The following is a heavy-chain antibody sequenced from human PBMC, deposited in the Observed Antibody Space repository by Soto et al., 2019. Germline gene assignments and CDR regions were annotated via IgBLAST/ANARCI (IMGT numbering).Heavy chain of an antibody. Sequence: ASVKVSCKASGYTFTSYGISWVRQAPGQGLEWMGWISAYNGNTNYAQKLQGRVTMTTDTSTSTAYMELRSLRSDDTAVYYCARVYGSGSYYFLGYDYWGQGTLVTVSS. J-gene: IGHJ4*02. D-gene: IGHD3-10*01. V-gene: IGHV1-18*01. CDR2: ISAYNGNT. CDR3: ARVYGSGSYYFLGYDY. CDR1: GYTFTSYG.